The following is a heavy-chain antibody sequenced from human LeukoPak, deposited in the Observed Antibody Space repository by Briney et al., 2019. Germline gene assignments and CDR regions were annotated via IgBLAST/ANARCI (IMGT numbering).Heavy chain of an antibody. V-gene: IGHV5-51*01. Sequence: GESLKISCKASGYTFTNYWIGWVRQMPGKGLEWMGIIDPSDSETRYTPSFQGQVTISADKSLSTTYLQWSSLKASHTAIYYRVRQTAMGRSGDYWGQGTQVTVSP. J-gene: IGHJ4*02. CDR2: IDPSDSET. D-gene: IGHD5-18*01. CDR3: VRQTAMGRSGDY. CDR1: GYTFTNYW.